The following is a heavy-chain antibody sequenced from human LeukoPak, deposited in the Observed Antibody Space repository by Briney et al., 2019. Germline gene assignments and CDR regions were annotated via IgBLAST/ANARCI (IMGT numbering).Heavy chain of an antibody. V-gene: IGHV1-2*02. CDR1: GYTFTGYY. CDR3: ARTYYYGSGSYYNVGY. D-gene: IGHD3-10*01. CDR2: INPNSGGT. Sequence: ASVKVSCKASGYTFTGYYMHWVRQAPGQGLEWMGWINPNSGGTNYAQNFQGRVTMTRDTSISTAYMELSRLRSDDTAVYYCARTYYYGSGSYYNVGYWGQGTLVTVSS. J-gene: IGHJ4*02.